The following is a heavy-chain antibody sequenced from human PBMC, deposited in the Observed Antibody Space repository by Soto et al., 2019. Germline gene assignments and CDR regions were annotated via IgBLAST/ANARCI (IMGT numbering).Heavy chain of an antibody. CDR1: GFTFSSYA. Sequence: EVQLLESGGNLVQPGGSLRLSCAASGFTFSSYAMSWVRQAPGKGLEWVSTVGVSGATTYYTDSVKGRFTISRDNSHNTLFRQMHSLRAEDTAIYYCAKFRAGLGSQTDSWGQGTLVTVSS. CDR3: AKFRAGLGSQTDS. CDR2: VGVSGATT. J-gene: IGHJ4*02. V-gene: IGHV3-23*01. D-gene: IGHD3-10*01.